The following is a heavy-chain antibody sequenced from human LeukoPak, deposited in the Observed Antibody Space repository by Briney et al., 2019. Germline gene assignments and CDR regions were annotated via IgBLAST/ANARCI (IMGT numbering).Heavy chain of an antibody. V-gene: IGHV3-33*01. J-gene: IGHJ3*01. Sequence: GGSLRLSCAASGFXFSTYGMHWVRQAPGKGREWVAVIWYDGSIRYYGDSVKGRFTISRDNSKNTLYLQMNSLRAEDTAMYYCARAVGPFDFWGPGTLVIVSS. CDR2: IWYDGSIR. CDR3: ARAVGPFDF. CDR1: GFXFSTYG.